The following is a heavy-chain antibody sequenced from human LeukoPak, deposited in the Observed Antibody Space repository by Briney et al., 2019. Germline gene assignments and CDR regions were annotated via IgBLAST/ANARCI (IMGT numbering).Heavy chain of an antibody. Sequence: SETLSLTCTVSGGSISSYYWNWIRQPPGKGLEWIGYIYYSGSTNYNPSLKSRVTISVDTSKNQFSLKLSSVTAADTAVYYCARGAARPEFDYWGQGTLVTVSS. CDR1: GGSISSYY. V-gene: IGHV4-59*01. D-gene: IGHD6-6*01. CDR2: IYYSGST. CDR3: ARGAARPEFDY. J-gene: IGHJ4*02.